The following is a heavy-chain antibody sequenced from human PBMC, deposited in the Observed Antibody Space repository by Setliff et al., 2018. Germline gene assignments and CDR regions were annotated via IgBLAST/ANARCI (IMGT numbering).Heavy chain of an antibody. CDR1: GGSISRYH. CDR3: ATSGQHLVPIDY. J-gene: IGHJ4*02. Sequence: PSETLSLTCTVSGGSISRYHWSWIRQPPGKGLEWIGYIQTSGTTNYNPSLKSRVTISVDTSKNQFSLRLSSVTAADTAVYYCATSGQHLVPIDYWGQGTLVTVSS. D-gene: IGHD6-13*01. V-gene: IGHV4-4*08. CDR2: IQTSGTT.